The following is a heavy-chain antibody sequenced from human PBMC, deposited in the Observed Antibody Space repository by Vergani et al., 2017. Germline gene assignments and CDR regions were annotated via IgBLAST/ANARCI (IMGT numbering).Heavy chain of an antibody. CDR3: ASRYYYGSGSYYPCDY. CDR1: GGTFSSYA. V-gene: IGHV1-69*04. J-gene: IGHJ4*02. Sequence: QVQLVQSGAEVKKPGSSVKVSCKASGGTFSSYAISWVRQAPGQGLEWMGRIIPILGIANYAQKFQGRVTITAAKSTSTAYMELSSLRSEDTAVYYCASRYYYGSGSYYPCDYWGQGTLVTVSS. CDR2: IIPILGIA. D-gene: IGHD3-10*01.